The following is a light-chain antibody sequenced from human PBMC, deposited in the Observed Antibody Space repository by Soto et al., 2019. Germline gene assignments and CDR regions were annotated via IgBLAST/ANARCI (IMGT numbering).Light chain of an antibody. CDR1: QSVSDS. CDR3: HQSYSTPQT. J-gene: IGKJ1*01. V-gene: IGKV1-39*01. CDR2: AAS. Sequence: GDRVTITCRANQSVSDSLNWYQQKPGKVPKLLIYAASSLRSGVPSRISGSGSGTDFTLTISSLQPEDFATYYCHQSYSTPQTFGQGTKVDIK.